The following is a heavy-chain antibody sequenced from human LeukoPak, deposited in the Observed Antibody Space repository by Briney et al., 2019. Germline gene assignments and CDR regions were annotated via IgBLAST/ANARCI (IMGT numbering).Heavy chain of an antibody. J-gene: IGHJ4*02. CDR2: IYTSGST. Sequence: SETLSLTCTVSGGSISSGSYYWSWIRQPAGKGLEWIGRIYTSGSTNYNPSLKSRVTISVDTSKNQFSLKLSSVTAADTAVYYCARCPSFWSGYDSGYWGQGTLVTVSS. CDR3: ARCPSFWSGYDSGY. CDR1: GGSISSGSYY. D-gene: IGHD3-3*01. V-gene: IGHV4-61*02.